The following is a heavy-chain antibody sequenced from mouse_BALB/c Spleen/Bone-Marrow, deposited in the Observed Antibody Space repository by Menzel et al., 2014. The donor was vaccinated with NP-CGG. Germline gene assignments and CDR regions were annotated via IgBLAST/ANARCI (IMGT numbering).Heavy chain of an antibody. CDR1: GYTFSSDY. D-gene: IGHD2-12*01. J-gene: IGHJ4*01. Sequence: LQESGAELVKPGASVKLSCKASGYTFSSDYMYWVKQRPGQGLEWIGEINPSNGGTNFNEKFKSKVTLTVDKSSSTAYMQLSSLTSEDSAVYYCTRSRRAMDYWGQGTSVTVSS. V-gene: IGHV1S81*02. CDR2: INPSNGGT. CDR3: TRSRRAMDY.